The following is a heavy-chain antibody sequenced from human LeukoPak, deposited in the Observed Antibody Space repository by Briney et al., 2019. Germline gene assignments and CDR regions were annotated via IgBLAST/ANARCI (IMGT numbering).Heavy chain of an antibody. V-gene: IGHV3-30*18. CDR3: AKDLYGYYYYYYMDV. Sequence: GGSLRLSCAASGFTFSSYGMHWVSQAPGKGLEWVTVISYDGSNKYYADSVKGRFTISRDNSKNTLYLQMNSLRAEDTAGYYCAKDLYGYYYYYYMDVWGKGTTVTVSS. CDR2: ISYDGSNK. CDR1: GFTFSSYG. J-gene: IGHJ6*03. D-gene: IGHD2-8*01.